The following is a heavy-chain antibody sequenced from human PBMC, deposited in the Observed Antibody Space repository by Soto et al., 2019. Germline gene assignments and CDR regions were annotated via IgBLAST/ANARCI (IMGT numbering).Heavy chain of an antibody. CDR3: ARDRNTMIGATGWFDP. CDR2: IIPIFGTA. Sequence: SVKVSCKASGGTFISYAISWVRQAPGQGLEWMGGIIPIFGTANYAQKFQGRVTITADESTSTAYMELSSLRSEDTAVYYCARDRNTMIGATGWFDPWGQGTLVTVSS. V-gene: IGHV1-69*13. D-gene: IGHD3-22*01. J-gene: IGHJ5*02. CDR1: GGTFISYA.